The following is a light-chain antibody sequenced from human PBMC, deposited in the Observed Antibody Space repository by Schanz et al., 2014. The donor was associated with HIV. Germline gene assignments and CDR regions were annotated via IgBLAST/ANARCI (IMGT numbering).Light chain of an antibody. CDR1: SSDVGHYNY. Sequence: QSALTQPRSVSGSPGRSVTISCTGTSSDVGHYNYVSWYQQHPDKAPRLIIYDVTKRPSGVPNRFSGSKSGNTASLTISGLQAEDEADYYCCSYSRSGTPHYVFGTGTKLTVL. CDR3: CSYSRSGTPHYV. V-gene: IGLV2-11*01. CDR2: DVT. J-gene: IGLJ1*01.